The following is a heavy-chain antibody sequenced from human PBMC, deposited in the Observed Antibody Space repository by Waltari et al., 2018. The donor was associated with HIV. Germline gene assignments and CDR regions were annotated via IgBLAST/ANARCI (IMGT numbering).Heavy chain of an antibody. CDR3: AKEFNTFGAAGLDW. CDR2: IWYDGSNQ. V-gene: IGHV3-33*06. J-gene: IGHJ4*02. CDR1: GFTFGRFG. D-gene: IGHD3-16*01. Sequence: QVQLVESGGGVVQPGRSLRLSCAASGFTFGRFGMHWVRQAAGRGVELFSSIWYDGSNQDDSESVKGRFNICRDNSKNTLYLQMNSLIVEDAGVYFCAKEFNTFGAAGLDWWGQGTLVTVSS.